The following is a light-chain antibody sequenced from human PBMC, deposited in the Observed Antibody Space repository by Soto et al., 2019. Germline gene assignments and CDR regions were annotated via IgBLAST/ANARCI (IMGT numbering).Light chain of an antibody. CDR3: QSYDSSLSGSV. CDR2: GNS. Sequence: QSVLTQPPSVSGAPGQRGTISGTGSSSNIGAGYDVHWYQQLPGTAPKLLIYGNSNRPSGVPDRFSGSKSGTSASLAITGLQAEDEADYYCQSYDSSLSGSVFGGGTKLTVL. J-gene: IGLJ3*02. V-gene: IGLV1-40*01. CDR1: SSNIGAGYD.